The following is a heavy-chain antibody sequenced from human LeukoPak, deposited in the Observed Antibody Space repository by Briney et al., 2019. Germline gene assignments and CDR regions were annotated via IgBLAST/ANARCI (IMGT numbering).Heavy chain of an antibody. J-gene: IGHJ4*02. CDR1: GDSISSSNYY. V-gene: IGHV4-39*01. CDR3: QSRYLEWLLEY. Sequence: SETLSLTCTVSGDSISSSNYYWGWIRQPPGKGLEWIGSIYSSGSAYYNPSLKSRVTISVDTSKNQFSLRLSSVTAADTAVYYCQSRYLEWLLEYWGQGTLVTVSS. CDR2: IYSSGSA. D-gene: IGHD3-3*01.